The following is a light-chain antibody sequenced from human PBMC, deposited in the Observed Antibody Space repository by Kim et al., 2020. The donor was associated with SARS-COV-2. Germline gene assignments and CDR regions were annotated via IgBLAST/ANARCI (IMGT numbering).Light chain of an antibody. CDR1: KLGNKY. Sequence: SVSPGQTASITCSGDKLGNKYACWYQQKPGQSPELVIHQDSKRPSGIPERFSGSNSGNTATLTISGTQAMDEADYYCQAWDSSTVVFGGGTQLTVL. CDR3: QAWDSSTVV. J-gene: IGLJ2*01. V-gene: IGLV3-1*01. CDR2: QDS.